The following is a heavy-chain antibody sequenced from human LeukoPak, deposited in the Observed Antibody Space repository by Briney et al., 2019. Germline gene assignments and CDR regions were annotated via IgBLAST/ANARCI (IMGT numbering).Heavy chain of an antibody. CDR3: ARDVDGDYFNWFDP. CDR1: GGSISSYY. CDR2: IYYSGST. Sequence: KSSETLSLTCTVSGGSISSYYWSWIRQPPGKGLEWIGYIYYSGSTNYNPSLKSRVTISVDTSKNQFSLKLSSVTAADTAVYYCARDVDGDYFNWFDPWGQGTLVTVSS. J-gene: IGHJ5*02. V-gene: IGHV4-59*01. D-gene: IGHD4-17*01.